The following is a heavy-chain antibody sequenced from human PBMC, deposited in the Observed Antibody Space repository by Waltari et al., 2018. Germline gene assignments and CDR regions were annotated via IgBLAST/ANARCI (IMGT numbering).Heavy chain of an antibody. CDR2: INQDGNDK. D-gene: IGHD3-16*01. CDR1: GFTFRSYW. Sequence: EVQLVESGGGLVQPGGYLRLSCIGSGFTFRSYWMRWVRQAPGKGLEWVDSINQDGNDKYYVASVKGRFNISRDNAKNSLFLQMDSLRADDTSIFFCASPRRGTAFDIWGQGTVVTVST. J-gene: IGHJ3*02. CDR3: ASPRRGTAFDI. V-gene: IGHV3-7*02.